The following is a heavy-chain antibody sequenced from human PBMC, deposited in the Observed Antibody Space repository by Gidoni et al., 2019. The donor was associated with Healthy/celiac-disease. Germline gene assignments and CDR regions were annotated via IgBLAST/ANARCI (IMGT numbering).Heavy chain of an antibody. V-gene: IGHV3-33*01. Sequence: QVQLVESGGGVVQPGRSLRLSCAASGFPFSSYGMHWVRQAPGKGLEWVAVIWYDGSNKYYADSVKGRFTISRDNSKNTLYLQMNSLRAEDTAVYYCARCPRSYDSSGPVGYWGQGTLVTVSS. D-gene: IGHD3-22*01. CDR1: GFPFSSYG. J-gene: IGHJ4*02. CDR3: ARCPRSYDSSGPVGY. CDR2: IWYDGSNK.